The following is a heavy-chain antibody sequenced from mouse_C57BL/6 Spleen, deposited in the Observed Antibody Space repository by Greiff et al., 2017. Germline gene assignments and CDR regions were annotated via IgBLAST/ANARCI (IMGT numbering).Heavy chain of an antibody. CDR1: GFTFSSYA. Sequence: EVQVVESGEGLVKPGGSLKLSCAASGFTFSSYAMSWVRQTPEKRLEWVAYISSGGDYIYYADTVKGRFTISRDNARNTLYLQMSSLKSEDTAMYYCTRDAYYSNYVGFAYWGQGTLVTVSA. CDR2: ISSGGDYI. J-gene: IGHJ3*01. CDR3: TRDAYYSNYVGFAY. D-gene: IGHD2-5*01. V-gene: IGHV5-9-1*02.